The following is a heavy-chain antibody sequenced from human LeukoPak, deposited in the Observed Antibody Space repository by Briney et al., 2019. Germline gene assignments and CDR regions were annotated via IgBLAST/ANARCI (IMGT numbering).Heavy chain of an antibody. CDR3: AREASGNDYVFDS. D-gene: IGHD1-26*01. V-gene: IGHV3-11*04. J-gene: IGHJ4*02. CDR1: GFSFSNYY. Sequence: GGSLRLYCAASGFSFSNYYMSWIRQAPGKGLEWVSYITNSGSSTHYADAVKGRFTISRDNVKKSVHLHMTSLRAEDTGVYYCAREASGNDYVFDSWGQGTLVTVSS. CDR2: ITNSGSST.